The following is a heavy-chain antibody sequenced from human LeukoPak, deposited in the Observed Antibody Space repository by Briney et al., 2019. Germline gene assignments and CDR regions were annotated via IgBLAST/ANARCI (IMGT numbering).Heavy chain of an antibody. CDR2: ISGSGGST. CDR1: GFTFSSYA. J-gene: IGHJ4*02. CDR3: AKHVLREFTMIVVVITGPTDY. D-gene: IGHD3-22*01. V-gene: IGHV3-23*01. Sequence: GGSLRLSCAASGFTFSSYAMSWVRQAPGKGLEWVSAISGSGGSTYYAGSVKGRFTISRDNSRNTLYLQMNSLRAEDTAVYYCAKHVLREFTMIVVVITGPTDYWGQGTLVTVSS.